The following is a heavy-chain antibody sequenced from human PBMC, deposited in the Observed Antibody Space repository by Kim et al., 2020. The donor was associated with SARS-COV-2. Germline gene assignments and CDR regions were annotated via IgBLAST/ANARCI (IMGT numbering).Heavy chain of an antibody. J-gene: IGHJ4*02. Sequence: DNAGTVKSRITIRTDTSKNQFSLRLNSVTPEDTAVYYCARLSARVTSRDYWGQGTLVTVSS. V-gene: IGHV6-1*01. CDR3: ARLSARVTSRDY. D-gene: IGHD3-10*01.